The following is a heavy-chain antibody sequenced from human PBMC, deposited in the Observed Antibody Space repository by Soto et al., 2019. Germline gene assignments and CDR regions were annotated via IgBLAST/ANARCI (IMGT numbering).Heavy chain of an antibody. V-gene: IGHV4-39*01. CDR3: MLGSGWKDFDY. CDR1: GGSITSSSCY. J-gene: IGHJ4*02. Sequence: SETQSLTCPVSGGSITSSSCYWGCIRQPPGKGLEWIGNIYYSGSTYYNPSLKSRVTISVDTSKNQFSLKLSSVTAADTAVYYCMLGSGWKDFDYWGQGTLVTVSS. D-gene: IGHD3-22*01. CDR2: IYYSGST.